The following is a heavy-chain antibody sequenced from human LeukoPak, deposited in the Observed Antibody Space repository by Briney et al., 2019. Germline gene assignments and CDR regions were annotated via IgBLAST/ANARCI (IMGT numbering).Heavy chain of an antibody. V-gene: IGHV1-2*02. CDR3: ARVGTRVGFSSSWSFDY. CDR1: GYTFTGYY. CDR2: INPNSGGT. J-gene: IGHJ4*02. D-gene: IGHD6-13*01. Sequence: GASVKVSCKASGYTFTGYYMHWVRQAPGQGLEWMGWINPNSGGTNYAQKFQGRVTMTRDTSISTAYMELSRLRSDDTAVYYCARVGTRVGFSSSWSFDYWGQGTLVTVSS.